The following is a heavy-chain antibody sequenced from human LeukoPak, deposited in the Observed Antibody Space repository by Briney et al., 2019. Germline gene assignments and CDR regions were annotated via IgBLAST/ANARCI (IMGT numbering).Heavy chain of an antibody. Sequence: GGSLRLSCAASGLTFRSYVMQGPRQAPGKGLEWVSAVSDSGGSTFYADSVKGRFTISRDNSKNTLYLQMNSLRAEDTAVYYWVKKGLECSFNGVCPFDYWGQGTLVTVSS. J-gene: IGHJ4*02. V-gene: IGHV3-23*01. D-gene: IGHD2-8*01. CDR1: GLTFRSYV. CDR2: VSDSGGST. CDR3: VKKGLECSFNGVCPFDY.